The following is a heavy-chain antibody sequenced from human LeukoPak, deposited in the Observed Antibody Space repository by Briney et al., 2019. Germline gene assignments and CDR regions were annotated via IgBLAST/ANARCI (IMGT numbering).Heavy chain of an antibody. Sequence: SETLSLTCTVSGGSVGSAGYYWSWIRQPPGGGLEWVGYIYYISNTNYNPSLKSRVTMSVNPSKNQFSLKLSSVTAADTAVYYCAGYRVAGTTHFDYWGQGTLVTVSS. V-gene: IGHV4-61*08. CDR1: GGSVGSAGYY. J-gene: IGHJ4*02. D-gene: IGHD6-19*01. CDR3: AGYRVAGTTHFDY. CDR2: IYYISNT.